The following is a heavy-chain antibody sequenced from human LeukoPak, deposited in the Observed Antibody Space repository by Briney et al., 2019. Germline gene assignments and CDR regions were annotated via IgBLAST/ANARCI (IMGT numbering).Heavy chain of an antibody. D-gene: IGHD6-19*01. J-gene: IGHJ4*02. CDR2: IYDSGTT. Sequence: SETLSLTCTVSSGSISSYYWSWIRQPPGKGLEWIGYIYDSGTTNYSPSLKSRVTISVDTSKNQISLKLSSVTAADTAVYYCARLTSGWYLDYWGQGTLVTVSS. V-gene: IGHV4-59*08. CDR1: SGSISSYY. CDR3: ARLTSGWYLDY.